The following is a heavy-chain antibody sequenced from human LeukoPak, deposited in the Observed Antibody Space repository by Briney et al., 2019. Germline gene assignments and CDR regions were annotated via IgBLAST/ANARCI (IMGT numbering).Heavy chain of an antibody. CDR2: IYTTGST. CDR3: ASQGYHDSSGFYYFDY. Sequence: PSETLSLTCTVSGGSSSNYYWNWLRQPAGKGLEWIGRIYTTGSTSYNPSLKSRVTLSMHTSKNQFSLNLRSVTAADTAVYYCASQGYHDSSGFYYFDYWGQGTLVTVSS. V-gene: IGHV4-4*07. D-gene: IGHD3-22*01. J-gene: IGHJ4*02. CDR1: GGSSSNYY.